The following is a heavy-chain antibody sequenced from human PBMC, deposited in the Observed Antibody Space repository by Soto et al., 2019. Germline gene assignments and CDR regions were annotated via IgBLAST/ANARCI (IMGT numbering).Heavy chain of an antibody. CDR2: IKSKTDGGTT. CDR1: GFTFSNAW. J-gene: IGHJ5*02. V-gene: IGHV3-15*01. Sequence: GGSLRLSCAASGFTFSNAWMSWVRQAPGKGLEWVGRIKSKTDGGTTDYAAPVKGRFTISRDDSKDTLYLQMNSLKTEDTAVYYCTTDPGYCSGGSCYPGGNWFDPWGQGTLVTVSS. CDR3: TTDPGYCSGGSCYPGGNWFDP. D-gene: IGHD2-15*01.